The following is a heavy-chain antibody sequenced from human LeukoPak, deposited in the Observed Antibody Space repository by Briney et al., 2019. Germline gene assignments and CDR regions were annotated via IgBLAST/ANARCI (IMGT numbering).Heavy chain of an antibody. CDR1: GYTFTGYY. V-gene: IGHV1-2*02. D-gene: IGHD5-18*01. CDR2: INPNSGGT. Sequence: ASVKVSCRASGYTFTGYYMHWVRQAPGQGLEWMGWINPNSGGTNYAQKFQGRVTMTRDTSTSTVYMELSSLRSEDTAVYYCASTAMGYDAFDIWGQGTMVTVSS. CDR3: ASTAMGYDAFDI. J-gene: IGHJ3*02.